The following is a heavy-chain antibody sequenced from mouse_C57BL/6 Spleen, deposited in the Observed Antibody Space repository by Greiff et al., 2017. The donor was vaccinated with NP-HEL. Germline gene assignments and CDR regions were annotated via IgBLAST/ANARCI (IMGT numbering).Heavy chain of an antibody. CDR3: ARGFTTVTPGPMDY. V-gene: IGHV1-64*01. D-gene: IGHD1-1*01. J-gene: IGHJ4*01. CDR1: GYTFTSYW. CDR2: IHPNSGST. Sequence: QVQLQQPGAELVKPGASVKLSCKASGYTFTSYWMHWVKQRPGQGLEWIGMIHPNSGSTNYNEKFKSKATLTVDKSSSTAYMQLSSLTSEDSAVYYCARGFTTVTPGPMDYWGQGTSVTDSS.